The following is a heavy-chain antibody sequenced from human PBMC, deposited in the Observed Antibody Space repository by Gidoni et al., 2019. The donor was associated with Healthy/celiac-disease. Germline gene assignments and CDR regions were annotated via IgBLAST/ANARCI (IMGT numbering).Heavy chain of an antibody. V-gene: IGHV4-39*01. J-gene: IGHJ4*02. CDR2: IYYSGST. CDR3: ARSADVDIVATIPYYFDY. D-gene: IGHD5-12*01. CDR1: GGSISSSSYY. Sequence: QLQLQESGPGLVKPSETLSLTCTVSGGSISSSSYYWGWIRQPPGKGLEWIGSIYYSGSTYYNPSLKSRVTISVDTSKNQFSLKLSSVTAADTAVYYCARSADVDIVATIPYYFDYWGQGTLVTVSS.